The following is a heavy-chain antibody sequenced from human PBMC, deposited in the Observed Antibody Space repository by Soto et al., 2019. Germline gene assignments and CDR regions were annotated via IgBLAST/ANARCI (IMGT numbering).Heavy chain of an antibody. CDR1: GFTFSSYA. CDR3: ARAGRDGYYFDY. Sequence: PGGSLRLSCAASGFTFSSYAMHWVRQAPGKGLEYVSAISSNGGSTYYANSVKGRFTISRDDSKNTLYLQMGSLRAEDMAVYYCARAGRDGYYFDYWGQGTLVTVS. D-gene: IGHD3-10*01. CDR2: ISSNGGST. V-gene: IGHV3-64*01. J-gene: IGHJ4*02.